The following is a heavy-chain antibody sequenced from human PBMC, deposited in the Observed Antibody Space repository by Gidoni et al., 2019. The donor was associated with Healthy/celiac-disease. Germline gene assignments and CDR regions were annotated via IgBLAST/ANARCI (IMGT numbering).Heavy chain of an antibody. J-gene: IGHJ3*02. Sequence: EVQLVASGGGLVQPGRSLRLYCAGPGFTFGDYAITWFRQVPGQGLEWVGFITSKAYCGTTEYAASVKGRFTISRDDSKSIAYLQRNSLKTEDTAVYYCTREAYCGGDCYSSDAFDIWGQGTMVTVSS. CDR1: GFTFGDYA. V-gene: IGHV3-49*03. CDR2: ITSKAYCGTT. D-gene: IGHD2-21*01. CDR3: TREAYCGGDCYSSDAFDI.